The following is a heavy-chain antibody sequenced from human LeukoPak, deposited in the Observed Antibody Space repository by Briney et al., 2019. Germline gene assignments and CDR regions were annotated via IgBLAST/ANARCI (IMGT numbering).Heavy chain of an antibody. V-gene: IGHV3-48*01. J-gene: IGHJ4*02. Sequence: GGSLRLSCAASGFTFSSYSMNWVRQAPGKGLEWVSYISSSSSTIYYADSVKGRFTISRDNAKSSLYLQMNSLRPEDTAVYYCAKSIAVAGLAGGRTFDYWGKGTLVTVSS. CDR1: GFTFSSYS. CDR2: ISSSSSTI. CDR3: AKSIAVAGLAGGRTFDY. D-gene: IGHD6-19*01.